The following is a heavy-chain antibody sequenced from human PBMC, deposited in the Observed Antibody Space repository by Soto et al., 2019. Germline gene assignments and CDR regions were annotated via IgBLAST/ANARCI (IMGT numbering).Heavy chain of an antibody. CDR3: ARDVI. Sequence: ESGGGLVQPGGSLRLSCATSGLTFGSFWMSWVRQAPGKGLEWVASIKQDESEKNYVDSVRGRFTISRDNGKNSLYLQMNSLRADDTAIYYCARDVIWGQGSLVTVSS. CDR1: GLTFGSFW. V-gene: IGHV3-7*05. CDR2: IKQDESEK. J-gene: IGHJ4*02.